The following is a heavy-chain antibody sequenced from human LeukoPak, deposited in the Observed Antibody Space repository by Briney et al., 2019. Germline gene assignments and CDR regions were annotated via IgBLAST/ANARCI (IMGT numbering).Heavy chain of an antibody. CDR2: IYSGGST. Sequence: GGSLRLSCAASGFTVSSNYMSWVRQAPGKGPEWVSVIYSGGSTYYADSVKGRFTISRDNSKNTLYLQMNSLRAEDTAVYYCARAPPWTGFDYWGQGTLVTVSS. CDR1: GFTVSSNY. V-gene: IGHV3-53*01. J-gene: IGHJ4*02. CDR3: ARAPPWTGFDY. D-gene: IGHD3/OR15-3a*01.